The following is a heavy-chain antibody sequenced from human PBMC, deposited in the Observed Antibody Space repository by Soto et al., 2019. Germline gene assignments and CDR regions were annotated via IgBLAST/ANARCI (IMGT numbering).Heavy chain of an antibody. CDR2: IYYSGST. D-gene: IGHD3-22*01. CDR3: ARDQRYYDSSGYENWFDP. CDR1: GGSISSFY. J-gene: IGHJ5*02. V-gene: IGHV4-59*01. Sequence: SETLSLTCTVSGGSISSFYWSWILQPPGKGLEWIGYIYYSGSTNYNPSLKSRVTISVDTSKNQFSLKLSSVTAADTAVYYCARDQRYYDSSGYENWFDPWGQGTLVTVSS.